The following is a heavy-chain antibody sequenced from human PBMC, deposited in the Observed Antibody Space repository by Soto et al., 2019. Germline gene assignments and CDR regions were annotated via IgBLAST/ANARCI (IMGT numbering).Heavy chain of an antibody. V-gene: IGHV3-23*01. CDR2: ITGSGDRT. J-gene: IGHJ4*02. CDR1: GFTFSTYA. D-gene: IGHD6-13*01. Sequence: EVQLLESGGDLVQPGGSLRLSCAASGFTFSTYAMRWVRQAPGKGLEWVSSITGSGDRTYYADSVKGRFTISRDNSQSTRHLQMNSLRAEDTAVYYCARMYSSSCDYWGQGTLVTVSS. CDR3: ARMYSSSCDY.